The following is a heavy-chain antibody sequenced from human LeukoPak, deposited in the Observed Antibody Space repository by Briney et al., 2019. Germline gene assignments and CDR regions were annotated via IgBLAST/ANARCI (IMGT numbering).Heavy chain of an antibody. V-gene: IGHV1-2*02. Sequence: GASVKVSCKASGYTFTGYYMHWVRQAPGQGLEWMGWINPNSGGTNYAQKFQGRVTMTRDTSISTAYMELSRLRSDDTAVYYCAGDRIAAAGRNAFDIWAKGQWSPSLQ. D-gene: IGHD6-13*01. CDR2: INPNSGGT. J-gene: IGHJ3*02. CDR3: AGDRIAAAGRNAFDI. CDR1: GYTFTGYY.